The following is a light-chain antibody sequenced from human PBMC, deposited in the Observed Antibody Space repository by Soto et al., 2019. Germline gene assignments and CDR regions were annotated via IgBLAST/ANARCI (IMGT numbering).Light chain of an antibody. CDR2: DAS. V-gene: IGKV1-5*01. CDR1: QTISSW. J-gene: IGKJ5*01. Sequence: DIQMTQSPSTLSGSVGDRVTITCRASQTISSWLAWYQQKPGKAPKLLIYDASNLESGVPSRFSGSGSGTEFTLTISSLQPDDFATYYCQQYNSYRITFGQGTRLEIK. CDR3: QQYNSYRIT.